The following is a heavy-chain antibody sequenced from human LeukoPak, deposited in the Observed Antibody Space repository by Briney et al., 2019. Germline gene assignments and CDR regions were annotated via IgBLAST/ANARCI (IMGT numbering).Heavy chain of an antibody. Sequence: GASVTVSCKASGYTFTSYYMHWVRQAPGQGLEWMGLINPSGGSTSYAQKFQGRVTITRDTSTSTVYMELSSLRSEDTAVYYCARDPSSGGIAARFDYWGQGTLVTVSS. CDR3: ARDPSSGGIAARFDY. J-gene: IGHJ4*02. CDR2: INPSGGST. CDR1: GYTFTSYY. D-gene: IGHD6-6*01. V-gene: IGHV1-46*01.